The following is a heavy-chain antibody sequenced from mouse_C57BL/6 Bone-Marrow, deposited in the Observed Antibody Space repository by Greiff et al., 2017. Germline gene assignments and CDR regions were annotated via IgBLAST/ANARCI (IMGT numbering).Heavy chain of an antibody. Sequence: EVQLVESGGGLVQPGGSLKLSCAASGFTFSDYYMYWVRQTPEQRLEWVAYISNGGGSTYYPDTVKGRFTISRDNAKNTLNLQMSRLKSEDTAIYYCARHSDYWGQGTSVTVSS. CDR3: ARHSDY. CDR2: ISNGGGST. V-gene: IGHV5-12*01. CDR1: GFTFSDYY. J-gene: IGHJ4*01.